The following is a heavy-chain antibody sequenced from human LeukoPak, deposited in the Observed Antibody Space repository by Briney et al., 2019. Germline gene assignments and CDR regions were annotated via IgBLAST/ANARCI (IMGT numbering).Heavy chain of an antibody. CDR2: INPNSGGT. CDR1: GYTFTGYY. V-gene: IGHV1-2*02. D-gene: IGHD5-18*01. J-gene: IGHJ4*02. Sequence: ASVTVSCKASGYTFTGYYMHWVRQAPGQGLEWMGWINPNSGGTNYAQKFQGRVTMTRDTSISTAYMELSRLRSDDTAVYYCARSRYSYGPFDYWGQGTLVTVSS. CDR3: ARSRYSYGPFDY.